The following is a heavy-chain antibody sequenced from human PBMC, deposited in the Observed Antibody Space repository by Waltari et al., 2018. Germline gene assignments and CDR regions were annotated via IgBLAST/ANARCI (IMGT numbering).Heavy chain of an antibody. CDR2: VDPEDGET. J-gene: IGHJ4*02. D-gene: IGHD1-26*01. CDR1: GYTFTDYY. V-gene: IGHV1-69-2*01. Sequence: EVQLVQSGAEVQKTGATVKLSCKVSGYTFTDYYMHWVQRAPGKGLEWMVLVDPEDGETIYAEKFQGRVTITADTSTDTAYMELSSLRSEDTAVYYCVAGSEYSGSYLDYWGQGTLVTVSS. CDR3: VAGSEYSGSYLDY.